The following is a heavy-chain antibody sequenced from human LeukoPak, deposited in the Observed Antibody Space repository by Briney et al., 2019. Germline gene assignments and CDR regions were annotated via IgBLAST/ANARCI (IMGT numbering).Heavy chain of an antibody. Sequence: GGSLRLSCAASGFTFSSYAMSWVRQAPGKGLEWVSAIRGSGGSTYYADSVKGRFTISRDNSKNSLYLQMNSLRAEDTAVYYCARVGYSYGSNWFDPWGQGTLVTVSS. D-gene: IGHD5-18*01. CDR3: ARVGYSYGSNWFDP. CDR1: GFTFSSYA. J-gene: IGHJ5*02. CDR2: IRGSGGST. V-gene: IGHV3-23*01.